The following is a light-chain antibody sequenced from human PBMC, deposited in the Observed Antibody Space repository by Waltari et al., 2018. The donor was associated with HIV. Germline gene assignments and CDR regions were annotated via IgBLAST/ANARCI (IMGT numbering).Light chain of an antibody. J-gene: IGLJ2*01. Sequence: QSALTHPASVSGSPGQSITISCTGTSSDVGGYNYVSWYQQHPGKATKLMIYEVSNRPSGVSNRFSGSKSGNTASLTISGLQAEDEADYYCSSYTSSSSVVFGGGTKLTVL. V-gene: IGLV2-14*01. CDR3: SSYTSSSSVV. CDR1: SSDVGGYNY. CDR2: EVS.